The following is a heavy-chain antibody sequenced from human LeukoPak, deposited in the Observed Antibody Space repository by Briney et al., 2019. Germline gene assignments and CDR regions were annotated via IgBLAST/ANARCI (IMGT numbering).Heavy chain of an antibody. J-gene: IGHJ4*02. CDR1: GFTFSSYW. Sequence: PGGSLRLSCAASGFTFSSYWMHWVRQAPGKGLVWVSRINSGGSSTSYADSVKGRFTISRDNAKNTLYLQMNSLRAEDTAVYYCARDGGGYDTNFDYWGQGTLVTVSS. D-gene: IGHD5-12*01. CDR2: INSGGSST. CDR3: ARDGGGYDTNFDY. V-gene: IGHV3-74*01.